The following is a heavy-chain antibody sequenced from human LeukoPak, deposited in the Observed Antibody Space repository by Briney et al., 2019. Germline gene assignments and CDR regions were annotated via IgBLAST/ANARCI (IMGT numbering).Heavy chain of an antibody. Sequence: SETLSLTCTVSGGSISSSSYYWGWIRQPPGKGLEWIGSIYYSGSTYYNPSLKSRVTISVDTSKNQFSLKLSSVTAADTAVYYCARDHDSSASGGYWGQGTLVTVSS. CDR2: IYYSGST. CDR3: ARDHDSSASGGY. D-gene: IGHD3-22*01. CDR1: GGSISSSSYY. J-gene: IGHJ4*02. V-gene: IGHV4-39*07.